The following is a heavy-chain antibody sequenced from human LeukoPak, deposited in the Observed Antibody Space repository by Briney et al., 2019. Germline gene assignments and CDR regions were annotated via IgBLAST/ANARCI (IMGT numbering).Heavy chain of an antibody. CDR1: GFSVGSTY. CDR3: AKAPNSNLGS. V-gene: IGHV3-66*01. CDR2: IGTGGST. J-gene: IGHJ4*02. Sequence: QSGGSLRLSCAAAGFSVGSTYMTWIRQTPDKGLEWVSVIGTGGSTYYTDSVKGRFTISRDSSKNTLYLQMNSLRAEDTAVYYCAKAPNSNLGSWGQGTLVTVSS. D-gene: IGHD1-1*01.